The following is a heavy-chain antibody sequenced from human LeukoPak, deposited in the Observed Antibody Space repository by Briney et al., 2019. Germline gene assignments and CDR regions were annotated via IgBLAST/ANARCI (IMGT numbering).Heavy chain of an antibody. CDR1: GFTFSSYS. CDR2: ISGSSTTL. Sequence: PGGSLRLSCAASGFTFSSYSMNWVRQAPEKGLEWVSYISGSSTTLYYADSVKGRFTISRDNAKNSLYLQIISLREEDTAVYYYARDKDALGALGYWGQGTLVTVSS. D-gene: IGHD3-16*01. J-gene: IGHJ4*02. V-gene: IGHV3-48*02. CDR3: ARDKDALGALGY.